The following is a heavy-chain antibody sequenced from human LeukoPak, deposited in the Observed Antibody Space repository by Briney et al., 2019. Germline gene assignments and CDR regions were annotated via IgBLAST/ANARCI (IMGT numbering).Heavy chain of an antibody. J-gene: IGHJ4*02. V-gene: IGHV3-33*01. Sequence: GESLKLSCDASGFTFSTHGFQWVRQAPGKGLECVAFIWYDGTNKYYADSVKGRFTISRDNSRNTLYLQMNSLRVEDTAVYYCARESGTRPTMLDYWGQGTLVTVSS. CDR1: GFTFSTHG. CDR3: ARESGTRPTMLDY. CDR2: IWYDGTNK. D-gene: IGHD1-1*01.